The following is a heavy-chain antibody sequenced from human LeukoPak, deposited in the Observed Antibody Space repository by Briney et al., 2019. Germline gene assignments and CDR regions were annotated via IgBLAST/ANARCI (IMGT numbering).Heavy chain of an antibody. D-gene: IGHD3-22*01. CDR2: IYYSGST. V-gene: IGHV4-59*01. CDR3: ASYSYYYDSSGYFDY. Sequence: WETLSLTCTVSGGSISSYYWTWIRQPPGKGLEWIGYIYYSGSTNYNPSLKSRVTISVDTSKNQFSLKLSSVTAADTAVYYCASYSYYYDSSGYFDYWGQGTLVTVSS. CDR1: GGSISSYY. J-gene: IGHJ4*02.